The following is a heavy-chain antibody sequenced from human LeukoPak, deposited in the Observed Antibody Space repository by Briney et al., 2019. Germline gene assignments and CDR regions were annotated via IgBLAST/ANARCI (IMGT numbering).Heavy chain of an antibody. V-gene: IGHV3-21*01. CDR2: ISGSSTYI. D-gene: IGHD2-2*01. J-gene: IGHJ3*02. CDR1: GFTFSSYS. Sequence: PGGSLRLSCAASGFTFSSYSMNWVRQAPGKGLECVSSISGSSTYIYYADSVKGRFTISRVNAKNSLYLQMNSLRAEDTAVYYCARGGYCSSTSCYPVPSDIWRQGTIVTVSS. CDR3: ARGGYCSSTSCYPVPSDI.